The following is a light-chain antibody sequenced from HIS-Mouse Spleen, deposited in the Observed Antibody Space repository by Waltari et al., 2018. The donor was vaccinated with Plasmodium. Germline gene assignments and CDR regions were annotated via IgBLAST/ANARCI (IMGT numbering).Light chain of an antibody. CDR3: YSTDSSGNHRV. CDR1: ALPKKY. V-gene: IGLV3-10*01. Sequence: SYELTQPPSVSVSPGQTGRITCSGDALPKKYAYWYQQKSGQAPVLVIYEDSKRPSGIPEIFAGPSSGTMATLTISGAQVEDEADYYCYSTDSSGNHRVFGGGTKLTVL. CDR2: EDS. J-gene: IGLJ3*02.